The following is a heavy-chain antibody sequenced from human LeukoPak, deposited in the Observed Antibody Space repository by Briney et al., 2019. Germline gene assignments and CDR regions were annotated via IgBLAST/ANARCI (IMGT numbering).Heavy chain of an antibody. CDR1: GASISSGDYY. Sequence: SQTLSLTCTVSGASISSGDYYWSWIRQPPGKGLEWIGYIYYSGSTNYNPSLKSRVTISVDTSKNQFSLKLSSVTAADTAVYYCAREDAGWFDPWGQGTLVTVSS. J-gene: IGHJ5*02. CDR3: AREDAGWFDP. CDR2: IYYSGST. V-gene: IGHV4-61*08.